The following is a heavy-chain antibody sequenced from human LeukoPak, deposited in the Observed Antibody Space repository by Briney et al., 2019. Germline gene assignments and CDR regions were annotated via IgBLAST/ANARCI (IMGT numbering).Heavy chain of an antibody. CDR1: GFTFSSYD. V-gene: IGHV3-13*05. CDR3: ARAGCSGGSCYGYFDY. J-gene: IGHJ4*02. Sequence: PGGSLRLSCAASGFTFSSYDMHWVRQATGKGLEWVSAIGTAGDPYYPGSVKGRFTISRENAKNSLHLQMNSLRAGDTAVYYCARAGCSGGSCYGYFDYWGQGTLVTVSS. CDR2: IGTAGDP. D-gene: IGHD2-15*01.